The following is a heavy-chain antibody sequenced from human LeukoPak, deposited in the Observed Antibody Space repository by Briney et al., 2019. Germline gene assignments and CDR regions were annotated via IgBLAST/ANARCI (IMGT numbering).Heavy chain of an antibody. Sequence: GGSLRLSCAASGFTFSSYWMHWVRQAPGKGLVWVSRINSDGSSTSYADSVKGRFTISRDNAKNTLYLQMNSLRAEDTAVYYCAREWGYSSPTPALFDPWGQGTLVTVSS. CDR1: GFTFSSYW. CDR3: AREWGYSSPTPALFDP. D-gene: IGHD2-15*01. CDR2: INSDGSST. V-gene: IGHV3-74*01. J-gene: IGHJ5*02.